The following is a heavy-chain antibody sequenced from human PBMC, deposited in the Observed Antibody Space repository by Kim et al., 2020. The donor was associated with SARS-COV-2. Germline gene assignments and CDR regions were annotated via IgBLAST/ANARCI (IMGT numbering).Heavy chain of an antibody. CDR1: GGSFSGYY. V-gene: IGHV4-34*01. J-gene: IGHJ4*02. Sequence: SETLSLTCAVYGGSFSGYYWTWIRQSPGKGLEWIGEITHSGSSNSNPSLRSRITMSVDTSKNQFSLNLSSVTAADTAIYYCARAGYSSGSNGGLPRNFWGQGTPVTVSS. CDR3: ARAGYSSGSNGGLPRNF. CDR2: ITHSGSS. D-gene: IGHD3-22*01.